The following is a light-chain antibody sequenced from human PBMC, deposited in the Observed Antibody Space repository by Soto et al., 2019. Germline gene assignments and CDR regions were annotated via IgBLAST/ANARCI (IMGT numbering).Light chain of an antibody. J-gene: IGKJ4*01. V-gene: IGKV4-1*01. Sequence: DIVMTQSPDCLAVSLGERTTINCKSSQSLFYSSNNRNYLAWYQHKVGQPPKLLLYWASTRESGVPDRFSGSGSGTDFTLTISSLQAEDVAVYFCQQYFTPPLSFGGGTRVEIK. CDR1: QSLFYSSNNRNY. CDR3: QQYFTPPLS. CDR2: WAS.